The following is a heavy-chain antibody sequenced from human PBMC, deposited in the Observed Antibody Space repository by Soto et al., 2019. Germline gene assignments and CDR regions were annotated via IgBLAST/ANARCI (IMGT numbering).Heavy chain of an antibody. CDR2: ISPYNGDT. D-gene: IGHD2-2*01. Sequence: QVQLKQSGGEVKNSGASVKVYCQSAGYAFINYVINWVRQAPGTGLEWLGWISPYNGDTNYAQNLQDRITMTRDTYTSIAYMELRNLRSNETAVYYCARVWPIVVEPSAANFYLYQGMDVWGQGTTVIVS. V-gene: IGHV1-18*01. CDR3: ARVWPIVVEPSAANFYLYQGMDV. J-gene: IGHJ6*02. CDR1: GYAFINYV.